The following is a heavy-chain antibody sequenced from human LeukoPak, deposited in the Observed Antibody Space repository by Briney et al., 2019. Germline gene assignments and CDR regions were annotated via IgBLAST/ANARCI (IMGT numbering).Heavy chain of an antibody. CDR2: IYYSGTT. CDR1: GGSISSYY. D-gene: IGHD3-3*01. Sequence: SETLSLTCTVSGGSISSYYWSWIRQPPGKGLEWIGYIYYSGTTNYNPSLKSRVTISVDTSKNLFSLKLSSVTAADTAVYYCARHKGAFWKQYYFDYWGQGTLVTVSS. V-gene: IGHV4-59*08. J-gene: IGHJ4*02. CDR3: ARHKGAFWKQYYFDY.